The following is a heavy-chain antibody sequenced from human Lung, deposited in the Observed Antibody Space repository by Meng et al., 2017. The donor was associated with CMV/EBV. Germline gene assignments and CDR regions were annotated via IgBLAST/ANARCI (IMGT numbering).Heavy chain of an antibody. CDR2: INPNNGGT. D-gene: IGHD3-16*01. J-gene: IGHJ1*01. CDR3: ARKTDTGGWNFHH. Sequence: ASVXVSXKASGYTFTGYYLYWVRQAPGQGLEWMGWINPNNGGTNYAQRFQGRVTMTRDTSITTVYMELSRLTSDDTAVYYCARKTDTGGWNFHHWGQGTXVTGAS. V-gene: IGHV1-2*02. CDR1: GYTFTGYY.